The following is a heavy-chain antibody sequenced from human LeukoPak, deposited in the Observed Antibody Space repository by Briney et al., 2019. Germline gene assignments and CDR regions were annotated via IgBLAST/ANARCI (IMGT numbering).Heavy chain of an antibody. D-gene: IGHD3-9*01. J-gene: IGHJ2*01. CDR3: ARQPATAILTGFWYFDL. CDR2: IYYSGST. CDR1: GGSISSYY. V-gene: IGHV4-59*08. Sequence: SEPLSLTCTVSGGSISSYYWSWIRQPPGKGLEWIGYIYYSGSTNYNPSLKSRVTISVDTSKNQFSLKLSSVTAADTAVYYCARQPATAILTGFWYFDLWGRGTLVTVSS.